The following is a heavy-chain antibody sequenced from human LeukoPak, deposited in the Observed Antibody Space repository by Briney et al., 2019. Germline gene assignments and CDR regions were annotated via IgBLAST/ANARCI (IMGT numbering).Heavy chain of an antibody. Sequence: SETLSLTCSVSGDSISRNSHYWCWIRQSAGKGLEWIGRLNPSGKIDYNPSLRSRLTMSLDPSENKLSLKLSSVTAADTALYYCARGRPSGDYFDFWGQGALVTISS. D-gene: IGHD4-17*01. CDR2: LNPSGKI. V-gene: IGHV4-61*02. CDR1: GDSISRNSHY. CDR3: ARGRPSGDYFDF. J-gene: IGHJ4*02.